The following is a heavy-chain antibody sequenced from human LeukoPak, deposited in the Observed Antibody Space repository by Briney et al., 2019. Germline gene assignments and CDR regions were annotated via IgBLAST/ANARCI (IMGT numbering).Heavy chain of an antibody. CDR1: GYIFTNYW. Sequence: GESLKISCKGSGYIFTNYWIGCVRQMPGKGLEWMGIIYPGDSDTRYSPAFQGQVTISANKSISTAYLQWSSLKASDTAMYYCARRGLEHPDIWGQGTMVTVSS. CDR2: IYPGDSDT. CDR3: ARRGLEHPDI. V-gene: IGHV5-51*01. J-gene: IGHJ3*02.